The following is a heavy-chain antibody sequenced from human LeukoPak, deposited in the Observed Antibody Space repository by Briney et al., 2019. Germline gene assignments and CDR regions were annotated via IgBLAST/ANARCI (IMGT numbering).Heavy chain of an antibody. CDR1: GYTFTSYG. CDR3: ARGKITMIVDGSFDY. D-gene: IGHD3-22*01. V-gene: IGHV1-18*01. CDR2: SSAYNGNT. J-gene: IGHJ4*02. Sequence: ASVKVSCKASGYTFTSYGISWVRQAPGQGLEWMGWSSAYNGNTNYAQKLQGRVTMTTDTSTSTAYMELRSLRSDDTAVYYCARGKITMIVDGSFDYWGQGTLVTVSS.